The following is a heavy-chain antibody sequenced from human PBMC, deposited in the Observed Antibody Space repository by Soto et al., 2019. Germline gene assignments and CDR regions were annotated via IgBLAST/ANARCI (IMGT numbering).Heavy chain of an antibody. CDR1: GGSISSGGYY. CDR3: ARDRGQIAAAGPYNWFDP. D-gene: IGHD6-13*01. Sequence: PSETLSLTCTVSGGSISSGGYYWSWIRQHPGKGLEWIGYIYYSGGTYYNPSLKSRVTISVDTSKNQFSLKLSSVTAADTAVYYCARDRGQIAAAGPYNWFDPWGQGTLVTVSS. V-gene: IGHV4-31*03. J-gene: IGHJ5*02. CDR2: IYYSGGT.